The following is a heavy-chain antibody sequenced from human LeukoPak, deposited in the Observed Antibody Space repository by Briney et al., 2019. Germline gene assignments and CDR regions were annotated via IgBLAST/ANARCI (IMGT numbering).Heavy chain of an antibody. CDR1: GFTVSSNY. D-gene: IGHD2-2*01. V-gene: IGHV3-66*02. Sequence: PGGSLRLSCAASGFTVSSNYMSWVRQAPGKGLEWVSVIYSGGSTYYADSVKGRFTISRDNSKNTLYLQMNSLRAEDTAVYYCATPRYCSSTSCYYYYGMDVWGQGTTVTVSS. J-gene: IGHJ6*02. CDR2: IYSGGST. CDR3: ATPRYCSSTSCYYYYGMDV.